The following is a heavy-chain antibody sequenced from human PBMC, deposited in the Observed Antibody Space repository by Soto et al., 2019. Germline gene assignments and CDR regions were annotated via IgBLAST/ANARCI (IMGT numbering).Heavy chain of an antibody. Sequence: GGSLRLSCAASGFTFSSYSMNWVRQAPGKGLEWVSSISSSSSYIYYADSVKGRFTISRDNAKNSLYLQMNSLRAEDTAVYYCARVLKLTGLTLDAFDIWGQGTMVTVSS. CDR2: ISSSSSYI. V-gene: IGHV3-21*01. D-gene: IGHD7-27*01. J-gene: IGHJ3*02. CDR1: GFTFSSYS. CDR3: ARVLKLTGLTLDAFDI.